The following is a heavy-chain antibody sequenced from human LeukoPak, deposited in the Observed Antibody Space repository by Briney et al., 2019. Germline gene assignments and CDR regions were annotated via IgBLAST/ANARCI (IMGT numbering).Heavy chain of an antibody. CDR2: ISSSSSYI. Sequence: GGSMRLSCAASGFTFSTYSMNWVRQAPGKGLEWVSSISSSSSYIYYADSVKGRFTISRDNAKKSVYLQMNSLRAEDTAVYYCARAYSERYGLGYYYMDVWGKGTTVTISS. V-gene: IGHV3-21*01. J-gene: IGHJ6*03. CDR3: ARAYSERYGLGYYYMDV. CDR1: GFTFSTYS. D-gene: IGHD1-26*01.